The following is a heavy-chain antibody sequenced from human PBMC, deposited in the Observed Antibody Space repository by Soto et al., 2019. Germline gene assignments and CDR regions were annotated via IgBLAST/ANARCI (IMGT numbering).Heavy chain of an antibody. D-gene: IGHD2-15*01. CDR2: IKSKTDGGTT. Sequence: SVSNAWMNWVRQAPGKGLAWVGRIKSKTDGGTTDYAAPVKGRFTISREDSKNTLYLQMNSLKTEDTAVYYCTTGLEDIVVVVAATPKHYYYYGMGVWGQGTTVTVSS. CDR1: SVSNAW. J-gene: IGHJ6*02. V-gene: IGHV3-15*07. CDR3: TTGLEDIVVVVAATPKHYYYYGMGV.